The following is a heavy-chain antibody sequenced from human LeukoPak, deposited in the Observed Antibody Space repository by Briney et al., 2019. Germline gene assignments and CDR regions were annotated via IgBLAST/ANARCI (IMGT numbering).Heavy chain of an antibody. CDR3: ARAAGDASRSGGINRNWFDP. J-gene: IGHJ5*02. CDR1: GYTFTSYY. CDR2: INPTGGST. Sequence: GASVKVSCKASGYTFTSYYMHWVRQAPGQGLEWMGLINPTGGSTGYAQKFQGRVTMTRDMSTSTVYMELSSLRSEDTAVYYCARAAGDASRSGGINRNWFDPWGQGTLVTVSS. V-gene: IGHV1-46*01. D-gene: IGHD3-3*01.